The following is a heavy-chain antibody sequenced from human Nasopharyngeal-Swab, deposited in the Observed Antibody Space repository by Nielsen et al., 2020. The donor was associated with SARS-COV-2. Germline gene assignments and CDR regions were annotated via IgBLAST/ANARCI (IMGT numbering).Heavy chain of an antibody. CDR1: GGTFSSYA. Sequence: SCKASGGTFSSYAMSWVRQAPGKGLEWVSAISGSGGSTYYADSVKGRFTISRDNSKNTLYLQMNSLRAEDTAVYYCANTNIAADYWGQGTLVTVSS. J-gene: IGHJ4*02. V-gene: IGHV3-23*01. CDR2: ISGSGGST. D-gene: IGHD6-13*01. CDR3: ANTNIAADY.